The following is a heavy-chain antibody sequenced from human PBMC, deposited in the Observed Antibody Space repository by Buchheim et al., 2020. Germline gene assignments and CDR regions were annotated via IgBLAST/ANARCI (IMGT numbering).Heavy chain of an antibody. V-gene: IGHV4-59*01. Sequence: QVQLQESGPGLVKHSETLSLTCTVSGGSISSYYWSWIRQPPGKGLEWIGYIYYSGSTNYNPSLKSRVTISVDTSKNQFSLKLSSVTAADTAVYYCARWVPNDFWSGYSDYWGQGTL. CDR3: ARWVPNDFWSGYSDY. CDR2: IYYSGST. D-gene: IGHD3-3*01. J-gene: IGHJ4*02. CDR1: GGSISSYY.